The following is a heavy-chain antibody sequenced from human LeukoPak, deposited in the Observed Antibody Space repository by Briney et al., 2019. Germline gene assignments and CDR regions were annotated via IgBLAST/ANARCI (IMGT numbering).Heavy chain of an antibody. CDR2: IIPIFGTA. CDR1: GGTFSSYA. Sequence: ASVKDSCKASGGTFSSYAISWVRQAPGQGLEWMGGIIPIFGTANYAQNFLGRVTITTDESTSTAYMELSSLRSEDTAVYYCSQLRLDSGSYLVDNWGQGALVTVSS. CDR3: SQLRLDSGSYLVDN. J-gene: IGHJ4*02. V-gene: IGHV1-69*05. D-gene: IGHD1-26*01.